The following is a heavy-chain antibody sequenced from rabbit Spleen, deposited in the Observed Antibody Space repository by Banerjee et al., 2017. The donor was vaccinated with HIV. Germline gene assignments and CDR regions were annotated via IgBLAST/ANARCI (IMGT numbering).Heavy chain of an antibody. CDR1: GIDFSSYYY. Sequence: QEQLVESGGGLVKPGGTLTLTCKASGIDFSSYYYMCWVRQPPGKGLEWIACIAVGSGGFTYYANWAKGRFTISKTSSTTVTLHMTSLTAVDTATYFCARDTGSSFSTYGMDLWGQGTLVTVS. CDR2: IAVGSGGFT. V-gene: IGHV1S45*01. CDR3: ARDTGSSFSTYGMDL. J-gene: IGHJ6*01. D-gene: IGHD8-1*01.